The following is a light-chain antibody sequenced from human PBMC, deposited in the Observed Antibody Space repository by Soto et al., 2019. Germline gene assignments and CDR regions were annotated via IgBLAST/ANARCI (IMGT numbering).Light chain of an antibody. CDR2: EVN. Sequence: QSVLTQPPSASGSPGQSVTISCPGNSCDVGRYNYVSWYQQHPGKAPKLMISEVNKRASGVPDRFSGSKSGNTAPLTVSGLQAEDEADYYCSSYAVTPFVCGTATKVTVL. CDR3: SSYAVTPFV. J-gene: IGLJ1*01. V-gene: IGLV2-8*01. CDR1: SCDVGRYNY.